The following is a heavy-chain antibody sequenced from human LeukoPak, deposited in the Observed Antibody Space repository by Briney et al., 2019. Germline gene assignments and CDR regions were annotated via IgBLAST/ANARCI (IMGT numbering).Heavy chain of an antibody. D-gene: IGHD2-15*01. CDR1: GGTFSSYA. CDR3: ARDVSGGSCFLHGCYWFDP. Sequence: ASVKVSCKASGGTFSSYAISWVRQAPGQGLEWMGGIIPIFGTANYAQKFQGRVTITADKSTSTAYMELSSLRSEDTAVYYCARDVSGGSCFLHGCYWFDPWGQGTLVTVSS. J-gene: IGHJ5*02. V-gene: IGHV1-69*06. CDR2: IIPIFGTA.